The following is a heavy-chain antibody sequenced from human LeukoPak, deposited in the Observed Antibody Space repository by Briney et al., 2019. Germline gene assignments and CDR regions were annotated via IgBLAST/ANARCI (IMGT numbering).Heavy chain of an antibody. CDR2: MYYSGST. V-gene: IGHV4-59*01. Sequence: PSETPSLTCTVSGGSISSYYWSWIRQPPGKGLEWIGYMYYSGSTNYNPSLKSRVTISVDTSKNQFSLKLSSETAADTAVYVCARGAYSGSYEFDYWGQGTLVTVSS. CDR1: GGSISSYY. D-gene: IGHD1-26*01. CDR3: ARGAYSGSYEFDY. J-gene: IGHJ4*02.